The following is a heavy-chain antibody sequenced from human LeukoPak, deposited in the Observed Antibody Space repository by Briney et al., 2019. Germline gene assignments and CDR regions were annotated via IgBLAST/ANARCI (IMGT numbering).Heavy chain of an antibody. CDR2: IYHSGST. CDR3: ARAGGATTIPSDAFDI. Sequence: SETLSLTCAVSGGSISSGGYSWSWIRQPPGKGLEWIGYIYHSGSTYYNPSLKSRVTISVDRFKNQFSLKLSSVTAADTAVYYCARAGGATTIPSDAFDIWGQGTMVTVSS. CDR1: GGSISSGGYS. V-gene: IGHV4-30-2*01. J-gene: IGHJ3*02. D-gene: IGHD5-12*01.